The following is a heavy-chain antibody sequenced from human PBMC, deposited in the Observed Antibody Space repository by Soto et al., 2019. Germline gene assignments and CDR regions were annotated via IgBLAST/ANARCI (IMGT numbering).Heavy chain of an antibody. CDR1: GGSINSGDYY. D-gene: IGHD2-15*01. J-gene: IGHJ4*02. V-gene: IGHV4-30-4*01. CDR3: ARELGYCSGGSCSLLDY. Sequence: TLSLTCTVAGGSINSGDYYWSWIRQPPGKGLEWIGYIYYSGSTYHNPSLKSRINISLDTSKNQFSLRLNSVTAADTAVYYCARELGYCSGGSCSLLDYWGQGTLVTVSS. CDR2: IYYSGST.